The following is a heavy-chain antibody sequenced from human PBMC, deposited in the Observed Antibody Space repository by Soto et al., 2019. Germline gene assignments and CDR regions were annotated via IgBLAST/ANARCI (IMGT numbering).Heavy chain of an antibody. V-gene: IGHV4-39*01. CDR2: IYYSGST. CDR1: GGSISSSSYY. J-gene: IGHJ5*02. CDR3: ARLPYCSSTSCYSGGFDP. D-gene: IGHD2-2*01. Sequence: QLQLQESGPGLVKPSETLSLTCTVSGGSISSSSYYWGWIRQPPGKGLEWIGSIYYSGSTYYNPSLKSRVTISVDTSKNQFSLKLSSVTAADTAVYYCARLPYCSSTSCYSGGFDPWGQGTLVTVSS.